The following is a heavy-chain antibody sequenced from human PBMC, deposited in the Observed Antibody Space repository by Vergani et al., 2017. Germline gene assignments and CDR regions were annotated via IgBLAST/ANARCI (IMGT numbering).Heavy chain of an antibody. CDR2: TWYDGNNK. J-gene: IGHJ4*02. Sequence: QVQLVESGGGVVQPGRSLRLSCAASGFTFNQYGMHWVRQAPGKGLEWVAVTWYDGNNKQYADSVKGRFTISRDNSKSTMYLQMNSLRAEDTAVYYCARAVGFGWQIDYWGQGTLVTVSS. D-gene: IGHD3-10*01. CDR3: ARAVGFGWQIDY. CDR1: GFTFNQYG. V-gene: IGHV3-33*01.